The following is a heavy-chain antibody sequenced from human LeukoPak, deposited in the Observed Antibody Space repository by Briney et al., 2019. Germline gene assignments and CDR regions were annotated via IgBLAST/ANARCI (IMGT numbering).Heavy chain of an antibody. D-gene: IGHD4-17*01. CDR3: ARVPTVTNWFDP. V-gene: IGHV1-69*05. CDR1: GGTFSSYA. CDR2: IIPIFGTA. J-gene: IGHJ5*02. Sequence: ASVKVSCKASGGTFSSYAISWVRQAPGQGLEWMGGIIPIFGTANYAQKFQGRVTITRDASANTAYMELSSLRSGDTAVYYCARVPTVTNWFDPWGQGTLVTVSS.